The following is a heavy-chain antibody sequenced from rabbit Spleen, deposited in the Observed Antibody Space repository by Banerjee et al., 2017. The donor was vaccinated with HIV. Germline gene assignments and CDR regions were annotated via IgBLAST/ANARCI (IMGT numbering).Heavy chain of an antibody. D-gene: IGHD6-1*01. CDR3: ARNTYANDGLAYAIIRLDL. Sequence: QSLEESGGDLVKPGASLILTCTASGFSFSSSYYMCWVRQAPGKGLEWIACIDTGSGNTYYATWAKGRFTISKTSSTTVTLQLNSLTAADTATYFCARNTYANDGLAYAIIRLDLWGQGTLVTVS. J-gene: IGHJ3*01. CDR1: GFSFSSSYY. V-gene: IGHV1S40*01. CDR2: IDTGSGNT.